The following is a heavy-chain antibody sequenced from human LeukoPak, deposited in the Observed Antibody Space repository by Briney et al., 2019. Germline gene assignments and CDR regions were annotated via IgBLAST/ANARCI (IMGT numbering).Heavy chain of an antibody. J-gene: IGHJ6*03. CDR2: IRYDGSNK. V-gene: IGHV3-30*02. Sequence: PGGSLRLSCAASGFTLSSYGMHWVRQAPGKGLEWVAFIRYDGSNKYYADSVKGRFTISRDNSKNTLYLQMNSLRAEDTAVYYCAREGALNYYYYMDVWGKGTTVTVSS. D-gene: IGHD1-26*01. CDR3: AREGALNYYYYMDV. CDR1: GFTLSSYG.